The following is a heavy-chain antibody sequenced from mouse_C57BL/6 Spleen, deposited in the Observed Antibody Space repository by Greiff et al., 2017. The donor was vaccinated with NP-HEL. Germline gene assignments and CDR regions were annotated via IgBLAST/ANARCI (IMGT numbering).Heavy chain of an antibody. CDR3: TRDDYGSSYWFAY. V-gene: IGHV1-15*01. Sequence: VQLQQSGAELVRPGASVTLSCKASGYTFTDYEMHWVKQTPVHGLEWIGAIDPETGGTAYNQKFKGKAILTADKSSSTAYMELRSLTSEDSAVYDCTRDDYGSSYWFAYWGKGTLVTVSA. D-gene: IGHD1-1*01. CDR1: GYTFTDYE. CDR2: IDPETGGT. J-gene: IGHJ3*01.